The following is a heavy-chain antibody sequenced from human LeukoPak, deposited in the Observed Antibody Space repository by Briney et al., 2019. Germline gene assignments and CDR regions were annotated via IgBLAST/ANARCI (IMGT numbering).Heavy chain of an antibody. V-gene: IGHV3-43*02. CDR2: ITGNGGRT. D-gene: IGHD3-22*01. Sequence: GGSLRLSCAASGFSFDDSAMHWVRQAPGKGLEWVSHITGNGGRTYYGDSVKGRFTISRDNSKNSLFLQMNSLRAEDTAVYYCVRGGGSAYKYNAFDIWGQGTMVTGSS. CDR3: VRGGGSAYKYNAFDI. CDR1: GFSFDDSA. J-gene: IGHJ3*02.